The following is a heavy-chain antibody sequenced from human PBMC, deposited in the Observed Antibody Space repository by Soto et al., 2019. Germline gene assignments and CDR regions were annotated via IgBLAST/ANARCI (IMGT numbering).Heavy chain of an antibody. CDR2: MYSSGSS. CDR1: GGSITSYK. D-gene: IGHD2-15*01. V-gene: IGHV4-59*01. Sequence: PSETLSLTCTVSGGSITSYKWSWIRQSPGKGLEWIAYMYSSGSSDYNPSLKGRVTISMDTSKNQYSLKLNSATGADTAVYYCAREWSAFDYWGQGILVTVSS. CDR3: AREWSAFDY. J-gene: IGHJ4*02.